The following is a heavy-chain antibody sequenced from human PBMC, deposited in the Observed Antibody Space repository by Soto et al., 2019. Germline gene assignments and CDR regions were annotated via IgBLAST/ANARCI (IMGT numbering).Heavy chain of an antibody. Sequence: QVQLLESGPGLLKPSETLSLTCSVSGGSMSPFYWSWIRQSPRKGLDGIGYIYYSGNTNYNPSLKSRVTISVDTSKDQFSLRLSSVTAADSAVYYCARGVYDYWSGYYAGSGLDVWGQGTTVIVSS. J-gene: IGHJ6*02. D-gene: IGHD3-3*01. CDR3: ARGVYDYWSGYYAGSGLDV. CDR2: IYYSGNT. CDR1: GGSMSPFY. V-gene: IGHV4-59*01.